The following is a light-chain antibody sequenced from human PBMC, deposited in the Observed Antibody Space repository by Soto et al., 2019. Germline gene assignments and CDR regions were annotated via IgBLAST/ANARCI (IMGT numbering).Light chain of an antibody. CDR3: QQYNNWPPIT. V-gene: IGKV3D-15*01. CDR1: QSVRTK. Sequence: ETMMTQSPATLSVSPGERATLSCRASQSVRTKVAWYQQTPGQAPRLLIYDASTRATGIPARFSGSGSGTEFTLTISSLQSKDFAVYYCQQYNNWPPITFGQGTRLEIK. CDR2: DAS. J-gene: IGKJ5*01.